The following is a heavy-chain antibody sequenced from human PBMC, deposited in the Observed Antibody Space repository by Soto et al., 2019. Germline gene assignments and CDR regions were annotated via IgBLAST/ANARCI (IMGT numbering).Heavy chain of an antibody. J-gene: IGHJ2*01. V-gene: IGHV3-48*03. D-gene: IGHD2-15*01. CDR3: ARGVSYCSGGSCYTLWYFDL. CDR2: ISSSGSTI. CDR1: GFTFSSYE. Sequence: PGGSLRLSCAASGFTFSSYEMNWVRQAPGKGLEWVSYISSSGSTIYYADSVKGRFTISRDNAKNSLYLQMNSLRAEDTAVYYCARGVSYCSGGSCYTLWYFDLWGRGTLVTVSS.